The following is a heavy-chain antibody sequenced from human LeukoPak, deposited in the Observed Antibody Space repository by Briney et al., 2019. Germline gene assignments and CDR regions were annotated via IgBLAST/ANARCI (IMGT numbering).Heavy chain of an antibody. J-gene: IGHJ4*02. D-gene: IGHD2-21*02. CDR1: GFTFSSYA. V-gene: IGHV3-23*01. CDR2: ISGSGGYT. Sequence: GGSLRLSCAASGFTFSSYAMSWVRQAPGKGLEWVSGISGSGGYTYYADSVKGRFTISRDNAKNSLYLQMNSLRAEDTAVYYCASDSVMDDYWGQGTLVTVSS. CDR3: ASDSVMDDY.